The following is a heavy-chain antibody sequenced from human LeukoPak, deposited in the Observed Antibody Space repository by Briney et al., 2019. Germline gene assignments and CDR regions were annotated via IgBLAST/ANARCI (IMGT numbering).Heavy chain of an antibody. J-gene: IGHJ6*02. CDR1: GGSISSGDYY. CDR2: IYYSGST. CDR3: ARGFQYYYYGMDV. Sequence: SQTLSLTCTVSGGSISSGDYYWSWIRQPPGKGLKWIGYIYYSGSTYYNPSLKSRVNISVDTSKNQFSLKLSSVTAADTAVYYCARGFQYYYYGMDVWGQGTTVTVSS. V-gene: IGHV4-30-4*01.